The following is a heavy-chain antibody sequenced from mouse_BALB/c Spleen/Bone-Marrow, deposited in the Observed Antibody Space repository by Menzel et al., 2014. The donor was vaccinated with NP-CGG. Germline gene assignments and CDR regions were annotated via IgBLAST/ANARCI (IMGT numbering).Heavy chain of an antibody. D-gene: IGHD2-1*01. CDR2: ISSGGSYT. V-gene: IGHV5-6-4*01. J-gene: IGHJ4*01. CDR1: GFTFSSYT. CDR3: TRDGKGNYDYAMDY. Sequence: EVKLMESGGGLVRPGGSLKLSCAASGFTFSSYTMSWVRQTPEKRLEWVATISSGGSYTYYPDSVKGRFTISRDNAKNTLYLQMSSLKSEDTAMYCCTRDGKGNYDYAMDYWGQGTSVTVSS.